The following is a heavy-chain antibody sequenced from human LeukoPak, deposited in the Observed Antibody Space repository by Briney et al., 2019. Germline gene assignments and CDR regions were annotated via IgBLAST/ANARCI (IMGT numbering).Heavy chain of an antibody. CDR3: AKPYSPLGYYYYMDV. Sequence: GGSLRLSCAASGFTFSSYGMSWVRQAPGKGLEWVSAISGSGGSTYYADSVKGRFTISRDNSKNTLYLQMNSLRAEDTAVYYCAKPYSPLGYYYYMDVWGKGTTVTVSS. CDR2: ISGSGGST. V-gene: IGHV3-23*01. J-gene: IGHJ6*03. CDR1: GFTFSSYG. D-gene: IGHD2-15*01.